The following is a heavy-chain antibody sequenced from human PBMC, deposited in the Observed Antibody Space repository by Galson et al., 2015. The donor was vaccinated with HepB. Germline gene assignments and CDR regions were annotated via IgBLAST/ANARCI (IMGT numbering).Heavy chain of an antibody. CDR2: ISYDGSNT. V-gene: IGHV3-30*03. CDR1: GFTFSSYG. Sequence: SLRLSCAASGFTFSSYGMHWVRQAPGKGLEWVAVISYDGSNTTYADSVKGRFTISRDNAKNTLYLQMNSLRAEDTAVYYCASRQYGDYAGYFDYWGQGTLVTVSS. J-gene: IGHJ4*02. D-gene: IGHD4-17*01. CDR3: ASRQYGDYAGYFDY.